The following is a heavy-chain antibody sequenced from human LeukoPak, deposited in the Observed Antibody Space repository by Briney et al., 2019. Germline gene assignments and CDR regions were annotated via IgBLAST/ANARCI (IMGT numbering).Heavy chain of an antibody. CDR1: GYTFTSYG. Sequence: ASVKVSCKASGYTFTSYGISWVRQAPGQGLEWMGWISAYNGNTNYAQKLQGRVTMTTDTSTSTAYMELRSLGSDDTAVYYCARWTSNYDFWSGYYAPGSLNYWGQGTLVTVSS. CDR3: ARWTSNYDFWSGYYAPGSLNY. J-gene: IGHJ4*02. V-gene: IGHV1-18*01. CDR2: ISAYNGNT. D-gene: IGHD3-3*01.